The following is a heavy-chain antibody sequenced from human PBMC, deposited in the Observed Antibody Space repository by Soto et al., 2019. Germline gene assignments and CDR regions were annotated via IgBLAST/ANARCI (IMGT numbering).Heavy chain of an antibody. CDR2: IKQDGDEK. V-gene: IGHV3-7*01. CDR1: GFTFTGFW. D-gene: IGHD3-10*01. Sequence: PRLSCAASGFTFTGFWMTWVRQASGRGLEWVANIKQDGDEKYYVDSVKGRFTISRDNAKNSLYLQMNSLRAEDTAVYYCARAIWFGEFVDYWGQGALVTVSS. J-gene: IGHJ4*02. CDR3: ARAIWFGEFVDY.